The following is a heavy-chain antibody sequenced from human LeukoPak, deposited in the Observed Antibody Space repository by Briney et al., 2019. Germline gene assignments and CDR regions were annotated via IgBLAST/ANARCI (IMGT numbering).Heavy chain of an antibody. J-gene: IGHJ6*03. CDR1: GGSISSSNYY. V-gene: IGHV4-39*01. CDR3: ARHSTGYYYYYMDV. CDR2: IYYSGST. D-gene: IGHD4-17*01. Sequence: SETLSLTCTVSGGSISSSNYYWGWIRQPPGKGLEWIGSIYYSGSTYYNPSLKSRVTISVDTSKKQFSLKLSSVTAADTAVYYCARHSTGYYYYYMDVWGKGTTVTVSS.